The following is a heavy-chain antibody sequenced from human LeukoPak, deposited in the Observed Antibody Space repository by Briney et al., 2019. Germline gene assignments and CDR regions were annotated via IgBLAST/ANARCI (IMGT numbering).Heavy chain of an antibody. V-gene: IGHV3-66*01. J-gene: IGHJ4*02. Sequence: PGGSLRLSCAAPGFTVSSNYMSWVRQAPGKGLEWVSVIYSGGSTYYADSVKGRFTISRDNAKSTLYLQINSLRAGDTAVYYCARASGSGSHYPFDYWGQGTLVTVSS. D-gene: IGHD3-10*01. CDR2: IYSGGST. CDR1: GFTVSSNY. CDR3: ARASGSGSHYPFDY.